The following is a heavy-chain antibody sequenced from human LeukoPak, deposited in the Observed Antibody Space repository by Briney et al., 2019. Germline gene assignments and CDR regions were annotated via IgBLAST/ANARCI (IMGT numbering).Heavy chain of an antibody. CDR1: GFTFTSSA. D-gene: IGHD3-3*01. CDR3: AASATGYDFWTPFDP. V-gene: IGHV1-58*02. Sequence: ASVKVSCKASGFTFTSSAMQWVRQARGQRLEWIGWIVVGSGNTNYAQKFQGRVTITRDMSTSTAYMELSSLRSEDTAVYYCAASATGYDFWTPFDPWGQGTLVTVSS. J-gene: IGHJ5*02. CDR2: IVVGSGNT.